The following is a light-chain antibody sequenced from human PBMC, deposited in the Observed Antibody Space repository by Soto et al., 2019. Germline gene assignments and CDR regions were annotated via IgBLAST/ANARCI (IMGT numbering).Light chain of an antibody. CDR3: QQYGSSPL. V-gene: IGKV3-20*01. CDR1: QSVSSSY. J-gene: IGKJ1*01. Sequence: EIVLTQSPGTLSLSPGERATLSCRASQSVSSSYLAWYQQKPGQAPRLLTYGASSRATGIPDRFSGSGSGTDFTLTISRLEPEDFAVYYCQQYGSSPLFGQGTKVEIK. CDR2: GAS.